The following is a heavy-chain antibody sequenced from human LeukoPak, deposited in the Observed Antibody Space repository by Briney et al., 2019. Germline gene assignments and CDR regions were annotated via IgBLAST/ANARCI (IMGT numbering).Heavy chain of an antibody. CDR2: IYYSGST. D-gene: IGHD5-18*01. CDR3: ALNSYGLFDP. Sequence: SETLSLTCTVSGGSISSSSYYWGWLRQPPGKGLEWIGSIYYSGSTYCNPTLQSPVTISLDTSQNHFSLTLSSVTSPDTALYYCALNSYGLFDPWGQETMVTVSS. V-gene: IGHV4-39*07. J-gene: IGHJ5*02. CDR1: GGSISSSSYY.